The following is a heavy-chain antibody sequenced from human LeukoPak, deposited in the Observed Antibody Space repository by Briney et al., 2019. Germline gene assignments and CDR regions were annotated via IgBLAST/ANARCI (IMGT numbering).Heavy chain of an antibody. CDR3: ARAPLRRQLDLYFDY. CDR1: GYTFTSYY. Sequence: GASVKVSCKASGYTFTSYYMHWVRQAPGQGLEWMGIINPSGGSTSYAQKFQGRVTMTRDMSTSTVYMELSSLRSGDTAVYCCARAPLRRQLDLYFDYWGQGTLVTVSS. J-gene: IGHJ4*02. CDR2: INPSGGST. D-gene: IGHD6-6*01. V-gene: IGHV1-46*01.